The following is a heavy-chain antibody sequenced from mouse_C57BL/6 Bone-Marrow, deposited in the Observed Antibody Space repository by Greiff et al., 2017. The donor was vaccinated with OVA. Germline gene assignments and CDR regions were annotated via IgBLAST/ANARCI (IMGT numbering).Heavy chain of an antibody. Sequence: EVQRVESGGGLVKPGGSLKLSCAASGFTFSSYAMSWVRQTPEKRLEWVATISDGGSYTYYPDNVKGRFTISRDNAKNNLYLQMSHLKSEDTAMYYCARSRWLLRRGYYYAMDYWGQGTSVTVSS. CDR1: GFTFSSYA. D-gene: IGHD2-3*01. CDR2: ISDGGSYT. V-gene: IGHV5-4*01. J-gene: IGHJ4*01. CDR3: ARSRWLLRRGYYYAMDY.